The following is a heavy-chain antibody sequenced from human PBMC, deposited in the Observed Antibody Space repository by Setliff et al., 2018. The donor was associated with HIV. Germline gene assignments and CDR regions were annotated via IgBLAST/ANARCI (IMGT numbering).Heavy chain of an antibody. V-gene: IGHV1-46*02. Sequence: ASVKVSCKAAGYSFNRYGITWVRQAPGQGLEWMGIINPSGGSTSYAQKFQGRLTMTRDTSTNTVYMELSSLRSEDTAVYYCARGAFIGYGWSYFGMDVWGQGTTVTVSS. CDR1: GYSFNRYG. D-gene: IGHD3-22*01. CDR2: INPSGGST. CDR3: ARGAFIGYGWSYFGMDV. J-gene: IGHJ6*02.